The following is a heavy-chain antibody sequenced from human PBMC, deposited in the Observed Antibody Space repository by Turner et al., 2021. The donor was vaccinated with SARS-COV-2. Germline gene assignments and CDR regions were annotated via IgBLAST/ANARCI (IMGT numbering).Heavy chain of an antibody. CDR1: AGSIGTYQ. J-gene: IGHJ4*02. V-gene: IGHV4-59*01. D-gene: IGHD6-19*01. CDR2: IDYSGTT. CDR3: ARGGWSREFDF. Sequence: QAQLQESGSGRVEPSETLSLTCTVSAGSIGTYQWDWIRQPPGKGLEWIGFIDYSGTTDYNPARKSRAAMSVDTSKNQFSLKLTSVTAADTAVYYCARGGWSREFDFWGQGTLVTVSS.